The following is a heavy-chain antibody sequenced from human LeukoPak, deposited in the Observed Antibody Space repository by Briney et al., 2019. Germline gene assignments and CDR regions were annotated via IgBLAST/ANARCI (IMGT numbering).Heavy chain of an antibody. D-gene: IGHD6-13*01. J-gene: IGHJ4*02. CDR2: IYYSGST. CDR1: GGSISSYY. Sequence: SETLSLTCTVSGGSISSYYWSWIRQPPGKGLEWIGYIYYSGSTNYNPSLKSRVTISVDTSKNQFSLKLSSVTAADTAVYYCARDGSSWTYYFDYWGQGTLVTVSS. V-gene: IGHV4-59*12. CDR3: ARDGSSWTYYFDY.